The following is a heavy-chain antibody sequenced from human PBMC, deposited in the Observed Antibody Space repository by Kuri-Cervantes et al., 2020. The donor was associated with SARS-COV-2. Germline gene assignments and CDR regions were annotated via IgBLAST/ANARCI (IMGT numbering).Heavy chain of an antibody. CDR1: GGSISSYY. Sequence: ESLKISCTVSGGSISSYYWSRIRQPAGKGLEWIGRIYTSGSTNYNPSLKSRVTMSVDTSKNQFSLKLSSVTAADTAVYYCARGMRCSSTSCYLNYYYYGMDVWGQGTTVTVSS. D-gene: IGHD2-2*01. V-gene: IGHV4-4*07. CDR3: ARGMRCSSTSCYLNYYYYGMDV. CDR2: IYTSGST. J-gene: IGHJ6*02.